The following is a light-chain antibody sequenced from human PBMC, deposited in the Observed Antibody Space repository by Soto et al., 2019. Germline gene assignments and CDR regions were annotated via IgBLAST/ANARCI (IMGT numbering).Light chain of an antibody. Sequence: QSPSFLSASVGDRVTITCRASQGISSYLAWYQQTPGKAPKLLIYASSTLQSGVPSRFSGSGYGTEFTLTISSLQPEDFATYYCQQLNTFPVTFGQGTRLEIK. J-gene: IGKJ5*01. CDR1: QGISSY. CDR3: QQLNTFPVT. CDR2: ASS. V-gene: IGKV1-9*01.